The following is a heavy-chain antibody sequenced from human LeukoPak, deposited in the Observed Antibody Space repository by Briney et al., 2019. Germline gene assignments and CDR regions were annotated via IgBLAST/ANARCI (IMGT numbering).Heavy chain of an antibody. CDR1: GVTVSTNY. CDR2: IYSGGST. Sequence: GGSLRLSCAATGVTVSTNYMSLVRQAPGKGLEWVSVIYSGGSTYYADSVRGRFSTSRDNSKNTLYLQMNSLRAEDTAVYYCVRDRKGDSSGYFSWGQGTLVTVSS. D-gene: IGHD3-22*01. V-gene: IGHV3-66*01. CDR3: VRDRKGDSSGYFS. J-gene: IGHJ5*02.